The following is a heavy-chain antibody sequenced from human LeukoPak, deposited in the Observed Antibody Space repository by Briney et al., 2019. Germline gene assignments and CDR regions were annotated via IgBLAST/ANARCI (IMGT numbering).Heavy chain of an antibody. CDR1: GFTFRSYA. V-gene: IGHV3-23*01. D-gene: IGHD7-27*01. CDR3: AKGEDFNWGRGLTIDY. Sequence: GGSLRLSCAASGFTFRSYAMSWVRQAPGKGLEWVSAISGSGGSTYYADSVKGRFTISRDNSKNTLYLQMNSLRAEDTAVYYCAKGEDFNWGRGLTIDYWGQGTLVTVSS. J-gene: IGHJ4*02. CDR2: ISGSGGST.